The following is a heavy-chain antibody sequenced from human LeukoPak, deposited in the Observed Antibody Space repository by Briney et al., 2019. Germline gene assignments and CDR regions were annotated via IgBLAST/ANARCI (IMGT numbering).Heavy chain of an antibody. CDR1: GFTFSSYE. CDR3: AGTYSSSWAPLYYYYYMDV. D-gene: IGHD6-13*01. CDR2: ISSSGSTI. J-gene: IGHJ6*03. Sequence: GGSLRLSCAASGFTFSSYEMNWVRQAPGKGLEWVSYISSSGSTIYYADSVKSRFTISRDNSKNSLYLQMNSLRAEDTAVYYCAGTYSSSWAPLYYYYYMDVWGKGTTVTVSS. V-gene: IGHV3-48*03.